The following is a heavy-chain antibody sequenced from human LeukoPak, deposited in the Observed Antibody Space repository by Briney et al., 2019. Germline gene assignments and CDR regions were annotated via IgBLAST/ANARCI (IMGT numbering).Heavy chain of an antibody. Sequence: ASVKVSCKASGHTFTSYYMHWVRQAPGQGLEWMGIINPSGGSTSYAQKFQGRVTMTRDTSTSTVYMELSSLRSEDTAVYYCARNYYEHGFDLWGRGTLVTVSS. V-gene: IGHV1-46*01. J-gene: IGHJ2*01. CDR1: GHTFTSYY. CDR2: INPSGGST. D-gene: IGHD3-22*01. CDR3: ARNYYEHGFDL.